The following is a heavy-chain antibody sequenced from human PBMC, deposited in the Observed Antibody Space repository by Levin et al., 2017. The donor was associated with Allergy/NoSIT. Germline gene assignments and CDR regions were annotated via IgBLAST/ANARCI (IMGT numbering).Heavy chain of an antibody. J-gene: IGHJ1*01. CDR2: MNPNSGNT. D-gene: IGHD1-26*01. V-gene: IGHV1-8*01. CDR3: ATPRWRHSGSYYPFQH. CDR1: GYTFTSYD. Sequence: GASVKVSCKASGYTFTSYDINWVRQATGQGLEWMGWMNPNSGNTGYAQKFQGRVTMTRNTSISTAYMELSSLRSEDTAVYYCATPRWRHSGSYYPFQHWGQGTLVTVSS.